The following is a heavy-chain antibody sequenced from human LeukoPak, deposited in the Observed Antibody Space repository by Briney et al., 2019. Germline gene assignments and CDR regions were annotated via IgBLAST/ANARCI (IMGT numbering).Heavy chain of an antibody. CDR1: EFTISRYW. CDR2: IKQDGSEM. CDR3: AADDSGWYGFDY. Sequence: PGGSLRLSCAASEFTISRYWMSWVRQAPGKGLEWVANIKQDGSEMYYVDSVKGRFTISRDNAKNSLYLQMDSLRDEDTAVYFCAADDSGWYGFDYWGQGTLVTVSS. J-gene: IGHJ4*02. V-gene: IGHV3-7*02. D-gene: IGHD6-19*01.